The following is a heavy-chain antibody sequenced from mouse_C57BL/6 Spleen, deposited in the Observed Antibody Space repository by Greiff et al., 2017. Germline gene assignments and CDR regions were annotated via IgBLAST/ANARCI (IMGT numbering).Heavy chain of an antibody. D-gene: IGHD1-1*01. CDR2: IYPSDSET. V-gene: IGHV1-61*01. CDR1: GYTFTSYW. CDR3: AGGRDYYGSSPYAMDY. J-gene: IGHJ4*01. Sequence: QVQLQQPGAELVRPGSSVKLSCKASGYTFTSYWMDWVKQRPGQGLEWIGNIYPSDSETHYNQKFKDKATVTVDKSSSTAYMQLSSLTSEDSAVDYCAGGRDYYGSSPYAMDYWGQGTSVTVSS.